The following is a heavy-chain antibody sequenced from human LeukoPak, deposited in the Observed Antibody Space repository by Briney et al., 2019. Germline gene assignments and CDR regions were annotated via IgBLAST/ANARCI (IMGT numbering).Heavy chain of an antibody. CDR1: GYTFTSYY. CDR3: ARERMSGYDFDY. CDR2: INPSGGST. D-gene: IGHD5-12*01. J-gene: IGHJ4*02. Sequence: EASVKVSCKASGYTFTSYYMHWVRQAPGQGLEWMGIINPSGGSTSYAQKFQGRVTMTRDTSTSTVYMGLSSLRSEDTAVYYCARERMSGYDFDYWGQGTLVTVSS. V-gene: IGHV1-46*01.